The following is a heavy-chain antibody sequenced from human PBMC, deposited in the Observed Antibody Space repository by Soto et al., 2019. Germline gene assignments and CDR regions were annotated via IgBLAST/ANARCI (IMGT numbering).Heavy chain of an antibody. D-gene: IGHD6-25*01. Sequence: EVQLLEFGGGLVQPGGSLRLSCAASGFTFSNYAMSWVRQAPGKGLEWVSSVIGSGGSTDYADSVKGRFTISSDNSKNTLYLHMNTLRAEDTAVYYCARGRRSFDYWGQGTLVTVSS. CDR3: ARGRRSFDY. J-gene: IGHJ4*02. CDR1: GFTFSNYA. V-gene: IGHV3-23*01. CDR2: VIGSGGST.